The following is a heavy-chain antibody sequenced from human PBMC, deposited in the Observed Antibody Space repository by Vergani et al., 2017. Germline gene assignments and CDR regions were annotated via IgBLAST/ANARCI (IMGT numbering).Heavy chain of an antibody. CDR3: AREDYDYVWGSYRGGAFDI. J-gene: IGHJ3*02. Sequence: EVQLVESGGGLVQPGGSLRLSCAASGFTFSDHYMDWVRQAPGKGLEWVGRTRNKANSYTTEYAASVKGRFTISRDDSKNSLYLQMNSLKTEDTAVYYCAREDYDYVWGSYRGGAFDIWGQGTMVTVSS. CDR1: GFTFSDHY. D-gene: IGHD3-16*02. CDR2: TRNKANSYTT. V-gene: IGHV3-72*01.